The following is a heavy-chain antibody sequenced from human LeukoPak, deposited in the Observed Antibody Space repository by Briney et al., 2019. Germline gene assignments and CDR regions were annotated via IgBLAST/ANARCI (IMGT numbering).Heavy chain of an antibody. Sequence: GGSLRLSCAGSGFTFSNYGMHWVRQAPGKGLEWVSVISGSGGSTYYADSVKGRFTISRDNSKNTLYLQMNSLRAEDTAVYYCAKGVSAAADDAFDIWGQGTMVTVSS. V-gene: IGHV3-23*01. J-gene: IGHJ3*02. CDR2: ISGSGGST. CDR1: GFTFSNYG. CDR3: AKGVSAAADDAFDI. D-gene: IGHD6-13*01.